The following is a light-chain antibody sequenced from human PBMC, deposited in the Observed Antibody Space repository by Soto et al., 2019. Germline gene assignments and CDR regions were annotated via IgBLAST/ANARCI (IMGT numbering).Light chain of an antibody. CDR3: QTYDTSLSVVV. CDR2: GNS. V-gene: IGLV1-40*01. J-gene: IGLJ2*01. Sequence: QSALTQPPSVSGAPGQWVTISCTGSSTNIGAGYDVHWYQQLPGTAPKLLIYGNSNRPSGVPDRFSGSKSGTSAALAITGLQAEDEADYLCQTYDTSLSVVVFGGGTKLTVL. CDR1: STNIGAGYD.